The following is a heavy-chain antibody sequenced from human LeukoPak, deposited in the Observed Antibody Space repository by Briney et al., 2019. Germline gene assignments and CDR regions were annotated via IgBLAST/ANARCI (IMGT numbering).Heavy chain of an antibody. Sequence: GGSLRLSCAASGFTVSSNYMSWVRQAPGKGLEWVSVIYSGGSTYYADSVKGRFTISRDNSKNTLYLQMNSLRAEDTAVYYCARGYDFWSGYYPLDYWGQGTLVTVSS. V-gene: IGHV3-53*01. CDR3: ARGYDFWSGYYPLDY. J-gene: IGHJ4*02. CDR1: GFTVSSNY. CDR2: IYSGGST. D-gene: IGHD3-3*01.